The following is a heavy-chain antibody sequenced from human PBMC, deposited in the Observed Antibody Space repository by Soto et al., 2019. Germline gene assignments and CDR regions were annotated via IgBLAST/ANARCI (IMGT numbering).Heavy chain of an antibody. V-gene: IGHV3-33*01. Sequence: GGSLRLSCAASGFTFSSYGMHWVRQAPGKGLEWVAVIWYDGSNKYYADSVKGRFTISRDNSKNTLYLQMNSLRAEDTAVYYCAREGTGTTSRRVYYFDYWGQGTLVTVSS. J-gene: IGHJ4*02. CDR3: AREGTGTTSRRVYYFDY. CDR1: GFTFSSYG. D-gene: IGHD1-1*01. CDR2: IWYDGSNK.